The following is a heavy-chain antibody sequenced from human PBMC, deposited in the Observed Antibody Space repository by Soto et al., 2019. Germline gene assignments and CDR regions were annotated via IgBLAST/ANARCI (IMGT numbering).Heavy chain of an antibody. CDR1: GGSFSGYY. CDR2: INHSGST. Sequence: SETLSLTCAVYGGSFSGYYWSWIRQPPGKGLEWIGEINHSGSTNYNPSLKSRVTISVDTSKNQFSLKLSSVTAADTAVYYCARGSDYYGSGSYYPHWYFDLWGRGTLVTVSS. D-gene: IGHD3-10*01. V-gene: IGHV4-34*01. J-gene: IGHJ2*01. CDR3: ARGSDYYGSGSYYPHWYFDL.